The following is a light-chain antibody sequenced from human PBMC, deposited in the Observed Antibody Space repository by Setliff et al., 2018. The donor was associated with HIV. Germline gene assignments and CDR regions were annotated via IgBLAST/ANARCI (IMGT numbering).Light chain of an antibody. CDR3: CSYAGSRAFDV. CDR1: SSDVGGYNR. J-gene: IGLJ1*01. Sequence: QSALTQPPSVSGSPGQSVTISCTGTSSDVGGYNRVSWYQQPPGTAPKLMIYDVSSRPSGVPDRFSGSKSGYTASLTISGLQAEDEADYYCCSYAGSRAFDVFGSGTKVTVL. V-gene: IGLV2-18*02. CDR2: DVS.